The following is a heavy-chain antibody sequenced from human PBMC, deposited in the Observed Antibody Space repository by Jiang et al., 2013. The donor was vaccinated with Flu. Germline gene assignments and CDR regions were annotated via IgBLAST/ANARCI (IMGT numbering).Heavy chain of an antibody. Sequence: GSGLVKPSQTLSLTCTVSGGSISSGGYYWSWIRQHPGKGLEWIGYIYYSGSTYYNPSLKSRVTISVDTSKNQFSLKLSSVTAADTAVYYCARDEATGEGFDYWGQGTLVTVSS. CDR3: ARDEATGEGFDY. J-gene: IGHJ4*02. V-gene: IGHV4-31*03. CDR1: GGSISSGGYY. CDR2: IYYSGST. D-gene: IGHD4-17*01.